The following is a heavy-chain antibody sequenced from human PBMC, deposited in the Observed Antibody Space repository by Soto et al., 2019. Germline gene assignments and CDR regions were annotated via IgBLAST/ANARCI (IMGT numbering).Heavy chain of an antibody. D-gene: IGHD6-13*01. CDR2: INAGSGNT. CDR3: ARDPLDSSSWEPYFDY. CDR1: GYTSTNYG. Sequence: ASVKVSCKASGYTSTNYGMHWVRQAPGQRLEWMGWINAGSGNTKYSQKFQGRITITRDTSASTVYMELSSLRSEDTAVYYCARDPLDSSSWEPYFDYWGQGTLVTVSS. J-gene: IGHJ4*02. V-gene: IGHV1-3*01.